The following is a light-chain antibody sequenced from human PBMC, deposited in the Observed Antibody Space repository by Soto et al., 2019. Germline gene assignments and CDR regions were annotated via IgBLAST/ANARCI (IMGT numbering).Light chain of an antibody. CDR1: SGHSSYI. V-gene: IGLV4-60*02. CDR3: ETWDSTSWV. CDR2: VESSGTY. Sequence: QSVLTQSSSASASLGSSVKVTCTLSSGHSSYIIAWHQQQPGKAPRYLMKVESSGTYKKGSGVPDRFSGSSSGADRYLTISTLQFEDEADYYCETWDSTSWVFAGGTKVTVL. J-gene: IGLJ3*02.